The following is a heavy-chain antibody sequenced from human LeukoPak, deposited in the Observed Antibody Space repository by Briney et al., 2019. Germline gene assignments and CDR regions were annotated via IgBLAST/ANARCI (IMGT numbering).Heavy chain of an antibody. CDR2: INPNSGGT. V-gene: IGHV1-2*02. CDR1: GYTFTGYY. Sequence: ASVKVSCKASGYTFTGYYMHWGRQAPGQGLEWMGWINPNSGGTNYPQKFQGRVTMTRDTSISTAYMELSRLRAEDTAVYYCAKALSPGSMPDDPWGQGTLVNVSS. J-gene: IGHJ5*02. CDR3: AKALSPGSMPDDP. D-gene: IGHD1-14*01.